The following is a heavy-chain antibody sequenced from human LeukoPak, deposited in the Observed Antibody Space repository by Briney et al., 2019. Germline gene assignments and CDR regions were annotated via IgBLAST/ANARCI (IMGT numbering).Heavy chain of an antibody. CDR2: IIPIFGTA. V-gene: IGHV1-69*13. CDR1: GGTFSSYA. D-gene: IGHD1-26*01. CDR3: ARGKWGAAVARHNWFDP. Sequence: SVKVSCKASGGTFSSYAISWVRQAPGQGLEWMGGIIPIFGTANYAQKFQGRVTITADESTSTAYMELSSLRSEDTAVYYCARGKWGAAVARHNWFDPWGQGTLVTVSS. J-gene: IGHJ5*02.